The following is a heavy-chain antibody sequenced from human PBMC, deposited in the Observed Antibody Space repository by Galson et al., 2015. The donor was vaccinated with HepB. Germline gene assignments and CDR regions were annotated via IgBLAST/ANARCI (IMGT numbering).Heavy chain of an antibody. D-gene: IGHD2-8*01. CDR1: GYTFTSYY. CDR2: INPSGGST. Sequence: SVKVSCKASGYTFTSYYMHWVRQAPGQGLEWMGIINPSGGSTSYAQKFQGRVTMTRDTSTSTVYMELSSLRSEDTAVYYCARADIVLMVYANGFDYWGQGTLVTVSS. J-gene: IGHJ4*02. V-gene: IGHV1-46*01. CDR3: ARADIVLMVYANGFDY.